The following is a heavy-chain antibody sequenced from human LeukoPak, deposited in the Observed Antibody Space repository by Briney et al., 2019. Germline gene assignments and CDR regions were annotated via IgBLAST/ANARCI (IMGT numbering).Heavy chain of an antibody. CDR3: ARDASALY. J-gene: IGHJ4*02. CDR2: ISSSGSTI. Sequence: GGSLRLSCAASGFTFSSYEMNWVRQAPGKGLEWVSYISSSGSTIYYADSVKGRFTISRDNARDSLYLQMNSLRDDDTSVYFCARDASALYWGRGTLVTVSS. D-gene: IGHD6-19*01. V-gene: IGHV3-48*03. CDR1: GFTFSSYE.